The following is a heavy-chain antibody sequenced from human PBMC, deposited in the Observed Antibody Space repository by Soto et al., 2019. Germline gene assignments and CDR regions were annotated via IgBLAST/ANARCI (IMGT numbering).Heavy chain of an antibody. D-gene: IGHD1-1*01. CDR3: ARDNSPRRTTVCSWFDP. CDR1: GFTFSSYG. J-gene: IGHJ5*02. V-gene: IGHV3-33*01. CDR2: IWYDGSNK. Sequence: GGSLRLSCAASGFTFSSYGMHWVRQAPGKGLEWVAVIWYDGSNKYYADSVKGRFTISRDNSKNTLYLQMNSLRAEDTAVYYCARDNSPRRTTVCSWFDPWGKGTLVTVSS.